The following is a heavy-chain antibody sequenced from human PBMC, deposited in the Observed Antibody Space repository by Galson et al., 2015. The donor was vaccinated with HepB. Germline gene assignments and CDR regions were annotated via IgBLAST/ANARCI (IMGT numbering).Heavy chain of an antibody. V-gene: IGHV3-33*01. CDR2: VWYDGDSK. J-gene: IGHJ4*02. Sequence: SLRLSCATSGFTFSSYGMHWLRQAPGRGLEWVAVVWYDGDSKFYADSVKGRFTVSRDNSRNTLYLQMNSLRAEDTAVYYCARARSFRTSLPRADYWGQGSLVTVS. CDR3: ARARSFRTSLPRADY. CDR1: GFTFSSYG. D-gene: IGHD6-6*01.